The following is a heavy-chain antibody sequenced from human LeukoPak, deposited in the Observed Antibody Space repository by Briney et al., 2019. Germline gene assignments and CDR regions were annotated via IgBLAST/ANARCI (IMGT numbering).Heavy chain of an antibody. Sequence: ASVKVSCKTSGYTFTNYGIIWVRQAPGQGLEWMGWVSANNKDTNYAQKLQDRVTMTTDTSTNTAYMELRSLRSDDTAIYYCARDWGNSRTNIDSWGQGTLVTVSS. CDR2: VSANNKDT. CDR3: ARDWGNSRTNIDS. V-gene: IGHV1-18*01. CDR1: GYTFTNYG. J-gene: IGHJ4*02. D-gene: IGHD1-7*01.